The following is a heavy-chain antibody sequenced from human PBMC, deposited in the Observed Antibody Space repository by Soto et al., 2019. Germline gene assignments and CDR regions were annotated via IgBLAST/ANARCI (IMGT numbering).Heavy chain of an antibody. Sequence: QLQLQESGSGLVKPSQTLSLTCAVSGGSISSGGYSWSWIRQPPGKGLEWIGYIYHSGSTYYNPSLTSRVTRALARSKNQFSLKLSSVTAADTAVYYCAAGGGLPRYYWGQGTLVTVSS. CDR2: IYHSGST. CDR3: AAGGGLPRYY. CDR1: GGSISSGGYS. D-gene: IGHD5-12*01. J-gene: IGHJ4*02. V-gene: IGHV4-30-2*01.